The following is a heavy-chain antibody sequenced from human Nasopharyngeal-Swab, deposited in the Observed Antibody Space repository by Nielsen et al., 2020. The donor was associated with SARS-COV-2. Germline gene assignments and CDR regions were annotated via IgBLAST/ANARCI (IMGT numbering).Heavy chain of an antibody. J-gene: IGHJ3*01. CDR2: IKQDASEV. D-gene: IGHD3-10*01. CDR3: ARGSSVHAFDV. V-gene: IGHV3-7*01. Sequence: GESLKISCAASGFTFNVYWMSWVRQVPGKGLEWVANIKQDASEVYYVDSVKGRFTISRDNSKNTLFLEMDSLRAEDTAVYYCARGSSVHAFDVWGQGTEVTVSS. CDR1: GFTFNVYW.